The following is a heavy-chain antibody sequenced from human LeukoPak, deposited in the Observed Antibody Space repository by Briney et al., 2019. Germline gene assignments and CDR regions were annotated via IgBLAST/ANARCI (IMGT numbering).Heavy chain of an antibody. CDR3: ARDRVGATGGWFDH. D-gene: IGHD1-26*01. Sequence: ASVKVSCKASGYTFTSYGISWVRQAPGGGLEGMGWISTYNGNTNYAQKLQGRFSMTTDTSTSPAYMELRSLRSDDTAVYYCARDRVGATGGWFDHWGQGTLVTVSS. V-gene: IGHV1-18*01. J-gene: IGHJ5*02. CDR1: GYTFTSYG. CDR2: ISTYNGNT.